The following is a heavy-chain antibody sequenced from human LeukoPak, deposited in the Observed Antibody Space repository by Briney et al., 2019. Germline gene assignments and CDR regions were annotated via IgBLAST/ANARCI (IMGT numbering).Heavy chain of an antibody. CDR3: ARPGIAVAGSYDY. CDR2: IYYSGST. CDR1: GGSISSSSYY. Sequence: SSETLSLTCTVSGGSISSSSYYWGWIRQPPGKGLEWIGSIYYSGSTYYNPSLKSRVTISVDTSKNQFSLKLSSVTAADTAVYYCARPGIAVAGSYDYWGQGTLVTVSS. D-gene: IGHD6-19*01. J-gene: IGHJ4*02. V-gene: IGHV4-39*01.